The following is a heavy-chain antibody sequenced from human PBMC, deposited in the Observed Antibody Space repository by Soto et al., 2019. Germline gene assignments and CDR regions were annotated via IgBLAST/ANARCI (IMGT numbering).Heavy chain of an antibody. CDR3: ARVKYYYDSSANWFDP. CDR1: GGTFSSYA. Sequence: SVKVSCKASGGTFSSYAISWVRQAPGQGLEWMGGIIPIFGTANYAQKFQGRVTITADKSTSTAYMELSSLRSEDTAVYYCARVKYYYDSSANWFDPWGQGTLVTVSS. D-gene: IGHD3-22*01. J-gene: IGHJ5*02. CDR2: IIPIFGTA. V-gene: IGHV1-69*06.